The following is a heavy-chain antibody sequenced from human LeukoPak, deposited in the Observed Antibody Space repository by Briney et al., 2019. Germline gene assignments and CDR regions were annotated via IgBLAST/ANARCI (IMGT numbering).Heavy chain of an antibody. J-gene: IGHJ4*02. CDR3: ARGRGYCSSISCPIDY. D-gene: IGHD2-2*01. CDR2: IIPIFGTA. Sequence: SVKVSCKASGGTFSSYAISWVRQAPGQGLEWMGGIIPIFGTANYAQKFQGRVTITADESTSTAYMELSSLRSEDTAVYYCARGRGYCSSISCPIDYWGQGTLVTVSS. CDR1: GGTFSSYA. V-gene: IGHV1-69*13.